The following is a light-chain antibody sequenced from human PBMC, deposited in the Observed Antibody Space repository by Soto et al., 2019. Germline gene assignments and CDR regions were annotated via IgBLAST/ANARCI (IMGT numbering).Light chain of an antibody. J-gene: IGKJ1*01. CDR2: DAS. Sequence: ETVLTQSPATLSLSPGERATLSCRASQSVSSYFAWYQQKPGQAPRLLIYDASNRATGISARFSGSGSGTDFTLTISSLEPEDFAVYYCQQRGNWPLTFGQGTKVEIK. V-gene: IGKV3-11*01. CDR3: QQRGNWPLT. CDR1: QSVSSY.